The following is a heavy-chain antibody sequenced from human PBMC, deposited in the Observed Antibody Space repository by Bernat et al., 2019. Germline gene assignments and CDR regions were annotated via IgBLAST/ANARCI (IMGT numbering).Heavy chain of an antibody. CDR1: GFTFDDYA. CDR3: AKGLGITILRGLRSCYYGMDV. V-gene: IGHV3-43*02. CDR2: ISGDGGST. D-gene: IGHD3-10*01. Sequence: EVHLVESGGGVVQPGGSLRLSCAASGFTFDDYAMHWVRQAPGKGLEWVSLISGDGGSTYYAGPVKGRFHVFRDHSQNPLYLPMNRLRTGENGLDYFAKGLGITILRGLRSCYYGMDVWGQGTPVTVSS. J-gene: IGHJ6*02.